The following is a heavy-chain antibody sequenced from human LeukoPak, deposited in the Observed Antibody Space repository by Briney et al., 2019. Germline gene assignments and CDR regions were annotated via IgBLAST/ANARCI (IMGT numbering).Heavy chain of an antibody. CDR1: GFSFSSYA. D-gene: IGHD2-15*01. V-gene: IGHV3-23*01. J-gene: IGHJ4*02. CDR2: MSGSDDGR. CDR3: AKAPVTSCRGAFCYPFDY. Sequence: GGSLRLSCAISGFSFSSYAMSWVRQAPGKGLEWVSAMSGSDDGRYYAASVRGRFTISRDTSRSTLYLQMNSLRAEDAAVYYCAKAPVTSCRGAFCYPFDYWGQGTLVTVSS.